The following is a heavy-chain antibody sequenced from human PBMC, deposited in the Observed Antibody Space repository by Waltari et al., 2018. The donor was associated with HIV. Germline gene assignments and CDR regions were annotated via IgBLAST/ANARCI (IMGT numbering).Heavy chain of an antibody. J-gene: IGHJ3*02. D-gene: IGHD4-17*01. Sequence: QVQRVQSGAEVKKPGASVKVSCKASGYTFTSYGISWVRQAPGQGLEGMGLISDYIGNTNYAQQLQGRVTMTTDPYTSTAYRELRSLGSDATAVYYCGRDYGDDVRDGLDSWGQGKMGTVSS. CDR3: GRDYGDDVRDGLDS. V-gene: IGHV1-18*01. CDR2: ISDYIGNT. CDR1: GYTFTSYG.